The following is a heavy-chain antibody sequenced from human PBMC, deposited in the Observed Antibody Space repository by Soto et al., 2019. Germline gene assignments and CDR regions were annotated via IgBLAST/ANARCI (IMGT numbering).Heavy chain of an antibody. CDR3: AKLADLYSSGWYPPGWFDP. V-gene: IGHV3-23*01. D-gene: IGHD6-19*01. J-gene: IGHJ5*02. CDR2: ISGSGGST. Sequence: GGSLRLSCAASGFTFSSYAMSWVRQAPGKGLEWVSAISGSGGSTYYADSVKGRFTISRDNSKNTLYLQMNSLRAEDTAVYYCAKLADLYSSGWYPPGWFDPWGQGTLVTVSS. CDR1: GFTFSSYA.